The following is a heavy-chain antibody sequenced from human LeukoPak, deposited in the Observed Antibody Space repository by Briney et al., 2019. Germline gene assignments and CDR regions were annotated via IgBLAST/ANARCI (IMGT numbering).Heavy chain of an antibody. CDR2: IWYDGSNK. V-gene: IGHV3-33*01. CDR1: GFTFSSYG. Sequence: QPGGSLRLSCAASGFTFSSYGMHWVRQAPGKGLEWVAVIWYDGSNKYYADSVKGRFTISRDNSKNTLYLQVNSLRAEDTAVYYCARAGDSGYYYGMDVWGQGTTVTVSS. J-gene: IGHJ6*02. CDR3: ARAGDSGYYYGMDV. D-gene: IGHD4-17*01.